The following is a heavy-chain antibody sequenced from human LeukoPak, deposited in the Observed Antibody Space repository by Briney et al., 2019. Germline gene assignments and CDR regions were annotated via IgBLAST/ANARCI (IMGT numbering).Heavy chain of an antibody. Sequence: PGGSLRLSCAASGFTFSSYAMNWVRQAPGKGLEWVSAISGSGSITYYADSVKGRFTISRDNSKNTLYLQMNSLRAEGTAVYYCAKGSSYYSSGSHFDYWGQGTLVTVSS. J-gene: IGHJ4*02. CDR1: GFTFSSYA. CDR2: ISGSGSIT. D-gene: IGHD3-10*01. V-gene: IGHV3-23*01. CDR3: AKGSSYYSSGSHFDY.